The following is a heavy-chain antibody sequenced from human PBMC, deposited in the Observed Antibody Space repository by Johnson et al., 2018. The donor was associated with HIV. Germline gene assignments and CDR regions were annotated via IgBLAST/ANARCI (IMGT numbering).Heavy chain of an antibody. D-gene: IGHD1-26*01. V-gene: IGHV3-33*06. Sequence: QEKLVESGGGVVQPGRSLRLSCAASGFTFSSYGMHWVRQAPGKGLEWVAVIWYDGSNKYYADSVKGRFTISRDNSKNTLYLQMNSLRAEDTAVYYCAKYGYSGSYDRMGAFDIWGQGTMVTVSS. CDR2: IWYDGSNK. J-gene: IGHJ3*02. CDR3: AKYGYSGSYDRMGAFDI. CDR1: GFTFSSYG.